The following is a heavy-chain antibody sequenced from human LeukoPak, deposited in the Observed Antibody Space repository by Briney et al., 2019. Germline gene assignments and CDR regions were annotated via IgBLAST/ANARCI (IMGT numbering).Heavy chain of an antibody. D-gene: IGHD2-2*01. V-gene: IGHV1-2*02. J-gene: IGHJ6*03. Sequence: ASVKVSCKASGYTFTGYYMHWVRQAPGQGLEWMGWINPNSGGTNYAQKLQGRVTMTTDTSTSTAYMELRSLRSDDTAVYYCARGYCSSTSCPHSYYYYYMDVWGKGTTVTISS. CDR1: GYTFTGYY. CDR3: ARGYCSSTSCPHSYYYYYMDV. CDR2: INPNSGGT.